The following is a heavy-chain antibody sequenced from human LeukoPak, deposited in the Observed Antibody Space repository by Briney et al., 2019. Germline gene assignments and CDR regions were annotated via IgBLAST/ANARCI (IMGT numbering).Heavy chain of an antibody. CDR2: MYNSGST. V-gene: IGHV4-4*02. CDR1: GGSISSSNW. D-gene: IGHD6-19*01. Sequence: PSGTLSLTCAVSGGSISSSNWWSWVRQPPGKGLEWIGYMYNSGSTYYNPSLKSRVIISVDTSKNQFSLKLSSVTAADTAVYYCARGGGSGWYPRPYYFDYWGPGTLVTVSS. J-gene: IGHJ4*01. CDR3: ARGGGSGWYPRPYYFDY.